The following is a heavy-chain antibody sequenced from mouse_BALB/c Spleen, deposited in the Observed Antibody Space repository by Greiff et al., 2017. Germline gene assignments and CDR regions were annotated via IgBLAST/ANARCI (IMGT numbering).Heavy chain of an antibody. J-gene: IGHJ4*01. CDR2: IDPTNGNT. V-gene: IGHV14-3*02. Sequence: VQLQQSGAELVKPGASVKLSCTASGFNIKDTYMHWVKQRPEQGLEWIGRIDPTNGNTKYDPKFQGKATITADTSSNTAYLQLSSLTSEDTAVYYFSRWPHYYAMDYWGQGTSVTVSA. CDR1: GFNIKDTY. CDR3: SRWPHYYAMDY.